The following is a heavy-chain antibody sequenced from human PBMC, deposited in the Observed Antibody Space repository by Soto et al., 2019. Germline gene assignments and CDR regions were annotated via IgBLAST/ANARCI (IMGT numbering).Heavy chain of an antibody. CDR2: ISYDGSNK. J-gene: IGHJ4*02. Sequence: QVQLVESGGGVVQPGRSLRLSCAASGFTFSSYGMHWVRQAPGKGLEWVAVISYDGSNKYYADSVKGRFTISRDNSKNTLYLPMNSLRAEDTAVYYCAARSADDYVWGSPYWGQGTLVTVSS. CDR1: GFTFSSYG. CDR3: AARSADDYVWGSPY. D-gene: IGHD3-16*01. V-gene: IGHV3-30*03.